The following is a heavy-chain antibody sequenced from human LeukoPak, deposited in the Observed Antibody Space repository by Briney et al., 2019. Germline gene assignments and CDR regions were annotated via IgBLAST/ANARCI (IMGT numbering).Heavy chain of an antibody. CDR1: GGSISSYY. D-gene: IGHD6-19*01. J-gene: IGHJ5*02. CDR3: ARVYSSTHNWFDT. V-gene: IGHV4-39*07. CDR2: IYYSGTT. Sequence: SETLSLTCTVSGGSISSYYWGWIRQPPGEGLEWIGSIYYSGTTYFNSSLKSRVTISVERSKNHFSLKLSSVTVADTALYYCARVYSSTHNWFDTWGQGIQVTVSS.